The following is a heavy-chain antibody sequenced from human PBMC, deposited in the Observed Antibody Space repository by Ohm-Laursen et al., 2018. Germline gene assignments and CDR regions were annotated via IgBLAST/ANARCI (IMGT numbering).Heavy chain of an antibody. CDR2: IYTSGST. CDR1: GESFSSYY. CDR3: ASIAVAGTDY. J-gene: IGHJ4*02. Sequence: SETLSLTCVVYGESFSSYYWSWIRQPAGKGLEWIGRIYTSGSTNYNPSLKSRVTMSVDTSKNQFSLKLSSVTAADTAVYYCASIAVAGTDYWGQGTLVTVSS. D-gene: IGHD6-19*01. V-gene: IGHV4-59*10.